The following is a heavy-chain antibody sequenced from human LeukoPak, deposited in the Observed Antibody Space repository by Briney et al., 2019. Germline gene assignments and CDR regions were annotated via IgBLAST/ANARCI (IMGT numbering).Heavy chain of an antibody. Sequence: PSETLSLTCTVSGYSISSGYYWGWIRQPPGKGLEWIGSIYHSGSTYYNPSLKSRVTISVDTSKNQFSLELGSVTAADTAVYYCATRGASYSAFDIWGQGTMVTVSS. J-gene: IGHJ3*02. CDR2: IYHSGST. D-gene: IGHD1-26*01. CDR3: ATRGASYSAFDI. V-gene: IGHV4-38-2*02. CDR1: GYSISSGYY.